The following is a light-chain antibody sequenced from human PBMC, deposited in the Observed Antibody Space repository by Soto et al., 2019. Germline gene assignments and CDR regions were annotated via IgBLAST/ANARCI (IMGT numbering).Light chain of an antibody. V-gene: IGKV3-15*01. J-gene: IGKJ2*01. CDR2: GAS. CDR1: QSVSST. Sequence: EIVMTQSPANLSVSPGERATLSCRASQSVSSTLAWYQQKPGQGPRLLIYGASTRATGIPARFSGSGSGTEFTLTISSLQSEDFAVYYCQQYNKWPAYTFGQGTKVQIK. CDR3: QQYNKWPAYT.